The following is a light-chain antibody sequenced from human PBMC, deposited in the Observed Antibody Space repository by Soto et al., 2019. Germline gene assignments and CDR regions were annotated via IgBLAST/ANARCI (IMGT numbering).Light chain of an antibody. CDR3: CSYTTSSTYV. CDR1: SSNIGSNS. V-gene: IGLV1-44*01. CDR2: SYN. J-gene: IGLJ1*01. Sequence: QSVLTQPPSASGTPGQRVTISCSGSSSNIGSNSVHWYQQLPRTAPKLLIYSYNQRPSGVPDRFSGSKSGTSASLAISGLQSEDEADYYCCSYTTSSTYVFGTGTKVTVL.